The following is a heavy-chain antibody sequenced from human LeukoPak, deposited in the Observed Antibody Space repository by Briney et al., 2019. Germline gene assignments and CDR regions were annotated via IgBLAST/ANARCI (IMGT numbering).Heavy chain of an antibody. J-gene: IGHJ4*02. D-gene: IGHD4-17*01. Sequence: SETLSLTCAVYGGSFSGYYWSWIRQPPGKGLEWIGEINHSGSTNYNPSLKSRVTMSLDTSKNQFSLKLSSVTAADTAVYYCARGLTRVTTTLNYFDYWGQGTLVIVAS. CDR2: INHSGST. CDR1: GGSFSGYY. V-gene: IGHV4-34*01. CDR3: ARGLTRVTTTLNYFDY.